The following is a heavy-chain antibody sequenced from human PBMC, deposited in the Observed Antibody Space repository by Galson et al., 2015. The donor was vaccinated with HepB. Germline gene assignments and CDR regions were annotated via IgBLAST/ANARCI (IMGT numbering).Heavy chain of an antibody. CDR2: ISYDGSNK. D-gene: IGHD3-16*01. CDR1: GFPFSNYA. J-gene: IGHJ4*02. V-gene: IGHV3-30*04. Sequence: SLRLSCAASGFPFSNYAMHWVRQAPGKGLEWVAIISYDGSNKYYADSVKGRFTISRDNSKNTLYLQMNSLRREDTALYYCVREGDPWSNDFDYWGQGTLVTLSS. CDR3: VREGDPWSNDFDY.